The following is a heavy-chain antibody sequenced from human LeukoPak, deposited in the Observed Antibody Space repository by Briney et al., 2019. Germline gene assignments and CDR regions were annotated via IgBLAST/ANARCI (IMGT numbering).Heavy chain of an antibody. CDR3: AREGGPMVRGEDYFDY. CDR2: IYTSGST. V-gene: IGHV4-61*02. J-gene: IGHJ4*02. Sequence: KPSETLSLTCTVSGGSISSSSYYWGWIRQPAGKGLEWIGRIYTSGSTNYNPSLKSRVTISVDTSKNQFSLKLSSVTAADTAVYYCAREGGPMVRGEDYFDYWGQGTLVTVSS. CDR1: GGSISSSSYY. D-gene: IGHD3-10*01.